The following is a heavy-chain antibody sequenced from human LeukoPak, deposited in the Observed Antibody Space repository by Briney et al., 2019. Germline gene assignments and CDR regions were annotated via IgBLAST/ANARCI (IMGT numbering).Heavy chain of an antibody. D-gene: IGHD2-2*02. CDR1: GYSFTSYW. J-gene: IGHJ5*02. Sequence: GESLKISCKGSGYSFTSYWIGWVRQMPGKGLEWMGIIYPGVSDTRYSPSFQGQVTISADKSISTAYLQWSSLKASDTAMYYCARPKCGSTSCCTYWFDPWGQGTLVTVSS. CDR3: ARPKCGSTSCCTYWFDP. CDR2: IYPGVSDT. V-gene: IGHV5-51*01.